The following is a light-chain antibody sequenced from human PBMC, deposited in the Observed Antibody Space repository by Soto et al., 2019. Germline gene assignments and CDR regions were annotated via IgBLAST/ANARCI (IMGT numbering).Light chain of an antibody. J-gene: IGLJ1*01. Sequence: QSALTQPASVSGSPGQSVTISCTGTSSDVGSSNSVSWYQHHPGKAPKLMIYEVSNRPSGVSNRFSGSKSGNTASLTISGLQAEDEADYYCCSYTGSSTPYVFGTGTKLTVL. V-gene: IGLV2-14*01. CDR2: EVS. CDR3: CSYTGSSTPYV. CDR1: SSDVGSSNS.